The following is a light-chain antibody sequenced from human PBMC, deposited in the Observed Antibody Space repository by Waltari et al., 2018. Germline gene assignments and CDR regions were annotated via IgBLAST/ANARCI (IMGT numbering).Light chain of an antibody. V-gene: IGKV3-11*01. Sequence: DIVLPQSPPTLSLSQGDTATLSCRASQSVGRYVAWYQQRPGQAPRLLSDDASNRVTGIPDRCRGSGSGTDFTLTIASLETEDSAVYYCQERSNWPALTFGAGSKVEIK. CDR1: QSVGRY. J-gene: IGKJ4*01. CDR3: QERSNWPALT. CDR2: DAS.